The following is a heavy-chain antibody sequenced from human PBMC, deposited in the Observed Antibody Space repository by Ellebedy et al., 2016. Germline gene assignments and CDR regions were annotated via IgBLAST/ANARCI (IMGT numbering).Heavy chain of an antibody. CDR2: IGVTGTL. CDR3: ARPPSYCTAASDLGCFYWYSDL. V-gene: IGHV3-21*05. CDR1: GFTFSSYA. Sequence: GESLKISXAASGFTFSSYAMNWVRQTPGKGLEWFSYIGVTGTLYYADSVKGRFTISRDNAKSSLSLQMNSLRAEDTGVYYCARPPSYCTAASDLGCFYWYSDLWGRGTLVTVSS. D-gene: IGHD2-8*02. J-gene: IGHJ2*01.